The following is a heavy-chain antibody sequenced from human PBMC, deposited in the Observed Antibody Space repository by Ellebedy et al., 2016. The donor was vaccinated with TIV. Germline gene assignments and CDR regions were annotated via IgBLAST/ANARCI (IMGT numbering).Heavy chain of an antibody. D-gene: IGHD7-27*01. CDR1: GYSFIYYW. V-gene: IGHV5-10-1*01. CDR3: ARHELGENAAFDY. CDR2: IDPSDSYM. J-gene: IGHJ4*02. Sequence: GESLKISXKTSGYSFIYYWITWVRQMPGKGLEWMGRIDPSDSYMKYSPSFQGHATISVDKSITTAYLQWSTLKASDTAIYYCARHELGENAAFDYWGQGTLVTVYS.